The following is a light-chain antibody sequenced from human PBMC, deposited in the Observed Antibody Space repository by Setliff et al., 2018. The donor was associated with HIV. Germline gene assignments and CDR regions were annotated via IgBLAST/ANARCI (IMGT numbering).Light chain of an antibody. V-gene: IGLV2-14*03. CDR1: SNDVGAYKY. CDR3: SSYTSSTPLYV. CDR2: DVT. J-gene: IGLJ1*01. Sequence: QSALTQPASVSGSPGQSITVSCTGTSNDVGAYKYVSWYQQHPGKVPKLLIYDVTNRASGVSNRFSGSKSGNTASLTISGLQAEDEADYYCSSYTSSTPLYVFGNGTKGTVL.